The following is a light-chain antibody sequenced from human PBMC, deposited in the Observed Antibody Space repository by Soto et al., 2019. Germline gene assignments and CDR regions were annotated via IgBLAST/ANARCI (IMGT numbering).Light chain of an antibody. J-gene: IGKJ5*01. V-gene: IGKV1-9*01. Sequence: DIQLTQSPSFLSASVGDRVTITCRASQDISRFLAWYQQKPGKAPKLLIYDASTLQSGVPSRFGGRESGTEFTLTISGLQPEDFPPYVCQYLDSYPITFGQGARLEIK. CDR3: QYLDSYPIT. CDR2: DAS. CDR1: QDISRF.